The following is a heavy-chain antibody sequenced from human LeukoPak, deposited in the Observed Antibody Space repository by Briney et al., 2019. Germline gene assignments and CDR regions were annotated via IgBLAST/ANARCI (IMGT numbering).Heavy chain of an antibody. D-gene: IGHD3-22*01. CDR2: VGVDGTR. V-gene: IGHV3-23*01. J-gene: IGHJ4*02. CDR3: AKTQGYYDY. Sequence: GGSLRLSCAASGFTFSSYAMSWVRQAPGKGLEWVSGVGVDGTRYYVDSVKGRFTVSRDAAKNTLYLQMSSLRAEDTAIYYSAKTQGYYDYWGQGTLVTVSS. CDR1: GFTFSSYA.